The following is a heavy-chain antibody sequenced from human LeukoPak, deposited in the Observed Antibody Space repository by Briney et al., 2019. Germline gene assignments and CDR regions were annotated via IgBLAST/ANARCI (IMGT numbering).Heavy chain of an antibody. Sequence: GESLRLSCAASGLTFSSYSMSWVRQAPGKGLEWVSSISSSSSYIYYADSVKGRFTISRDSAKNSLYLQMNSLRAEDTAVYYCTRVPGDVWGKGTTVTVSS. J-gene: IGHJ6*04. D-gene: IGHD1-14*01. CDR3: TRVPGDV. V-gene: IGHV3-21*01. CDR1: GLTFSSYS. CDR2: ISSSSSYI.